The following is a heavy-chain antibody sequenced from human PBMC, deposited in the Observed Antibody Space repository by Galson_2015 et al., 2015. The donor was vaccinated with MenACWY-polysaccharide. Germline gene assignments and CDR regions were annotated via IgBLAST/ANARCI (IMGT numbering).Heavy chain of an antibody. CDR2: IKQDGGEK. Sequence: SLRLSCAASEFTFGNFWMSWVRQAPGKGLEWVANIKQDGGEKYYVDSVKGRFTISRDNAKNSLYLQMNSLRAEDTAIYYCARVRVIRGSSYFDYWGQGTLVTVSS. J-gene: IGHJ4*02. CDR3: ARVRVIRGSSYFDY. CDR1: EFTFGNFW. V-gene: IGHV3-7*01. D-gene: IGHD6-6*01.